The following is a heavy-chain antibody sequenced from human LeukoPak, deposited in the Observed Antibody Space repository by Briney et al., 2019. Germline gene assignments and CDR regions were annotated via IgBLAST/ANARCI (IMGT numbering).Heavy chain of an antibody. CDR3: ARHGRTYYDFWSGYQPYYYMDV. V-gene: IGHV4-4*09. J-gene: IGHJ6*03. CDR2: IYTSGST. D-gene: IGHD3-3*01. Sequence: SEPLSLICPVSGGSISSYYWSWIRQPPGKGLEWIGYIYTSGSTNYNPSLKSRVTISVDTSKNQFSLKLSSVTAADTAVYYCARHGRTYYDFWSGYQPYYYMDVWGKGTTVTVSS. CDR1: GGSISSYY.